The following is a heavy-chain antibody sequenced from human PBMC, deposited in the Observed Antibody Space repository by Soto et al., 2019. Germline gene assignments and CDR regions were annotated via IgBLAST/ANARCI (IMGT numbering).Heavy chain of an antibody. CDR2: INGDGSST. CDR3: ATLTRIAVADYFDY. V-gene: IGHV3-23*01. CDR1: GFTFSSYA. Sequence: GGSLRLSCAASGFTFSSYAMSWVRQAPGKGLEWVSSINGDGSSTSYADSVKGRFTISRDNSKNTLYLQMNSLRAEDTAVYYCATLTRIAVADYFDYWGQGTLVTVSS. J-gene: IGHJ4*02. D-gene: IGHD6-19*01.